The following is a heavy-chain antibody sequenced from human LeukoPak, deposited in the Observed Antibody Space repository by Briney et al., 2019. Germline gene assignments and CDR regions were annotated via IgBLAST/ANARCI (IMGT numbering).Heavy chain of an antibody. CDR2: ISAYNGNT. Sequence: ASVKVSCKASGYTFTSYGISGVGQAPGQGGEGMGWISAYNGNTNYAQTLQSRVTMTTDPSTSTASMELRSLRSDDTAVYYCARVGDSSSWYVENWGQGTLVTVSS. J-gene: IGHJ4*02. V-gene: IGHV1-18*01. CDR1: GYTFTSYG. D-gene: IGHD6-13*01. CDR3: ARVGDSSSWYVEN.